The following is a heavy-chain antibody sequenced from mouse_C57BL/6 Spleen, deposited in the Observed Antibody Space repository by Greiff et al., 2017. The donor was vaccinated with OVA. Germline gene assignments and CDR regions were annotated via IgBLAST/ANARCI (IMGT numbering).Heavy chain of an antibody. D-gene: IGHD1-1*02. J-gene: IGHJ1*03. CDR3: AREKELGGMAGYFDV. V-gene: IGHV1-69*01. Sequence: QVQLQQPGAELVMPGASVKLSCKASGYTFTSYWMHWVKQRPGQGLEWIGEIDPSDSYTNYNQKFKGKSTLTVDKSSSTAYMQLSSLTSEDSAVYYCAREKELGGMAGYFDVWGTGTTVTVSS. CDR2: IDPSDSYT. CDR1: GYTFTSYW.